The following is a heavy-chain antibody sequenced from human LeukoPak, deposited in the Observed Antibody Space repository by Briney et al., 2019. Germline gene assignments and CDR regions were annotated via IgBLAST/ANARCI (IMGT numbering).Heavy chain of an antibody. CDR2: ISYGGSNK. CDR1: GFTFSTYG. Sequence: GGSLRLSRAASGFTFSTYGMHWVRQAPGKGLEWVAVISYGGSNKYYADSVKGRFTISRDNSKNTLYLQMNSLRAEDTAVYYCAKAPLAYCGGDCYSWALNAEYCQHWGQGTLVTVSS. CDR3: AKAPLAYCGGDCYSWALNAEYCQH. D-gene: IGHD2-21*02. V-gene: IGHV3-30*18. J-gene: IGHJ1*01.